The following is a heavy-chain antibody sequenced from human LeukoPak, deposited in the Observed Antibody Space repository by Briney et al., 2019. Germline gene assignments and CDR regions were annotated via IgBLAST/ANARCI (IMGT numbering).Heavy chain of an antibody. CDR1: GYTFTGYY. V-gene: IGHV1-2*02. Sequence: ASVTVSCKASGYTFTGYYMHWVRQAPGQGLEWMGWINPNSGGTNYAQKFQGRVTMTRDTSISTAYMELSRLRSDDTAVYYCARKGYSYANWFDPWGQGTLVTVSS. CDR3: ARKGYSYANWFDP. J-gene: IGHJ5*02. CDR2: INPNSGGT. D-gene: IGHD5-18*01.